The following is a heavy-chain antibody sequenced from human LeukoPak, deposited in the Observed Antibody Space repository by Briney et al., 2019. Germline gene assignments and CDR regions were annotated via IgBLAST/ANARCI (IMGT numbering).Heavy chain of an antibody. CDR2: ISGSGGST. V-gene: IGHV3-23*01. J-gene: IGHJ3*02. D-gene: IGHD3-10*01. CDR1: GFTFRSYA. CDR3: SLSGDNDAFDI. Sequence: PGGSLRLSCAASGFTFRSYAMNWVRQAPGKGLEWVSVISGSGGSTYYVDSVKGRFTISRDNSKNTLYLQMNSLRAEDTAVYYCSLSGDNDAFDIWGQGTKVTVSS.